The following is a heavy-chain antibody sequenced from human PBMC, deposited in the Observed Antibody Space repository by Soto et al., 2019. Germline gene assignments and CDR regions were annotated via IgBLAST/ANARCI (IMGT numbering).Heavy chain of an antibody. Sequence: ASVKVSFKASGYTFTSYGISWVRQAPGQGLEWMGWISAYNGNTNYAQKLQGRVTMTTDTSTSTAYMELRSLRSDDTAVYYCAFYCSSTSCFNWFDPWGQGTLVTVSS. CDR2: ISAYNGNT. D-gene: IGHD2-2*01. V-gene: IGHV1-18*01. CDR3: AFYCSSTSCFNWFDP. J-gene: IGHJ5*02. CDR1: GYTFTSYG.